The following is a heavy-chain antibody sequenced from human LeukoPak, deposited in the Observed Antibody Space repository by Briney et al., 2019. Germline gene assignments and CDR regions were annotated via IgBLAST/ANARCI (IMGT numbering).Heavy chain of an antibody. V-gene: IGHV4-34*01. Sequence: NTSETLSLTCTVSGGSISSYYWSWIRQFPGKGLEWIVEINHSGSANYNPSLKSRVTISVDRSSNQISLGLRSVTAADTAVYFCARLSFVFGFGSFHDAWGQGTLVTVSS. J-gene: IGHJ5*02. CDR1: GGSISSYY. CDR2: INHSGSA. CDR3: ARLSFVFGFGSFHDA. D-gene: IGHD3-10*01.